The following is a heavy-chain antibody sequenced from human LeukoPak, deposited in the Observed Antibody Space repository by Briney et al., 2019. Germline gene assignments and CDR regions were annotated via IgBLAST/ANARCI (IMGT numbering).Heavy chain of an antibody. V-gene: IGHV3-33*01. CDR3: ARDRNSGYDSVDY. CDR1: GFTFSSYG. Sequence: PGRSLRLSCAASGFTFSSYGMHRVRQAPGKGLEWVAVIWYDGSNKYYADSVKGRFTISRDNSKNTLYLQMNSLRAEDTAVYYCARDRNSGYDSVDYWGQGTLVTVSS. J-gene: IGHJ4*02. CDR2: IWYDGSNK. D-gene: IGHD5-12*01.